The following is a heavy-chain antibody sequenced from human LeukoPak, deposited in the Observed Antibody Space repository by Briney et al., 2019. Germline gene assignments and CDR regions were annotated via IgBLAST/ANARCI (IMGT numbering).Heavy chain of an antibody. D-gene: IGHD5-24*01. J-gene: IGHJ3*02. CDR2: ISLSDDST. CDR1: GFTFTSYA. V-gene: IGHV3-23*01. Sequence: TGGSLRLSCAASGFTFTSYAMAWVRQAPGKGPEWVSKISLSDDSTYYADSVKGRFTISRDNSKNTLFLQMNSLRAEDTAVYYCAKVRNGYSHYAFDIWGQGTMVTVSS. CDR3: AKVRNGYSHYAFDI.